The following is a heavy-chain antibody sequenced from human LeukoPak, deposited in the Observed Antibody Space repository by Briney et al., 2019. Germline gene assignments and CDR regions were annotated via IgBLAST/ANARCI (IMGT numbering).Heavy chain of an antibody. D-gene: IGHD6-13*01. CDR1: GYSFTGYA. CDR3: ARALSIAAAAGGY. CDR2: INTNTGNP. J-gene: IGHJ4*02. V-gene: IGHV7-4-1*02. Sequence: GASVKVSCKASGYSFTGYAMNWARQAPGQGLEWMGWINTNTGNPTYAQGFTGRFVFSLDTSVTTAYLQISSLKTEDTAVYYCARALSIAAAAGGYWGQGTLVTVSS.